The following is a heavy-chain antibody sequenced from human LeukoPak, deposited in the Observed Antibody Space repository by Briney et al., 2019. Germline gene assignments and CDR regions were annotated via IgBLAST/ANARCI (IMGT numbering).Heavy chain of an antibody. V-gene: IGHV3-30-3*01. D-gene: IGHD1-26*01. J-gene: IGHJ3*02. CDR2: ISYDGSNK. CDR3: ARDTKVGASGPEAFDI. CDR1: GFTFSSYA. Sequence: GGSLRLSCAASGFTFSSYAMHWVRQAPGKGLEWVAVISYDGSNKYYADSVKGRFTISRDNAKNSLYLQMNSLRAEDTAVYYCARDTKVGASGPEAFDIWGQGTMVTVSS.